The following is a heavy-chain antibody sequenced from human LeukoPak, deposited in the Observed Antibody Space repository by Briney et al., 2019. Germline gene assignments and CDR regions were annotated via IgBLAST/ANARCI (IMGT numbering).Heavy chain of an antibody. D-gene: IGHD3-10*02. Sequence: GGSLRLSCAASGFIFSSYGMHWVRQAPDKGLEWVAFIRYDGSRKYYADSVKGRFTISRDNAKNSLYLQMNSLRAEDTAVYYCAELGITMIGGVWGKGTTVTISS. J-gene: IGHJ6*04. CDR1: GFIFSSYG. CDR2: IRYDGSRK. CDR3: AELGITMIGGV. V-gene: IGHV3-30*02.